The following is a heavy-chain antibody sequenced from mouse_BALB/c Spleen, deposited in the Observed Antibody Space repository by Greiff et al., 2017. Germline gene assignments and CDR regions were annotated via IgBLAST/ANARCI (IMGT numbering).Heavy chain of an antibody. CDR3: AREGERLRAMDY. J-gene: IGHJ4*01. V-gene: IGHV5-9-3*01. Sequence: EVKLVESGGGLVKPGGSLKLSCAASGFTFSSYAMSWVRQTPGKRLEWVATISSGGSYTYYPDSVKGRFTISRDNAKNTLYLQMSSLRSEDTAMYYCAREGERLRAMDYWGQGTSVTVSS. CDR2: ISSGGSYT. D-gene: IGHD1-2*01. CDR1: GFTFSSYA.